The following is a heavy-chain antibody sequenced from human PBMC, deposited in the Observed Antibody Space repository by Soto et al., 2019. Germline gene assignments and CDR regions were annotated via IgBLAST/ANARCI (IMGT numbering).Heavy chain of an antibody. Sequence: GGSLRLSCAASGFTFSDYGMHWVRQAPGKGLEWVAFISYEGSNKYYADSVKGRFTISRDNPKNMVYLHMHSLRPEDTAVYYCPKGWPGYSSGWFAFDIWGQGTMVTVSS. CDR3: PKGWPGYSSGWFAFDI. J-gene: IGHJ3*02. D-gene: IGHD6-13*01. CDR1: GFTFSDYG. CDR2: ISYEGSNK. V-gene: IGHV3-30*18.